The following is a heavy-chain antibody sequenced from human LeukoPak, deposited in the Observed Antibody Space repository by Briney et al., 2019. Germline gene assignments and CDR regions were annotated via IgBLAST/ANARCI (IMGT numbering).Heavy chain of an antibody. CDR1: GYTFTSYD. J-gene: IGHJ2*01. Sequence: GASVKVSCKASGYTFTSYDINWVRQATGQGLEWMGWMNPNSGNTGYAQKFQGRVTMTTDTSTSTAYMELRSLRSDDTAVYYCARPYYYDSSGYGYWYFDLWGRGTLVTVSS. D-gene: IGHD3-22*01. V-gene: IGHV1-8*02. CDR2: MNPNSGNT. CDR3: ARPYYYDSSGYGYWYFDL.